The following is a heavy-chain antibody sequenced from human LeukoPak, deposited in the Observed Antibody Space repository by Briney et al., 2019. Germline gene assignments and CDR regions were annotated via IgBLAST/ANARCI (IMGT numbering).Heavy chain of an antibody. J-gene: IGHJ4*02. CDR1: GYTFTGYY. D-gene: IGHD1-26*01. V-gene: IGHV1-2*02. CDR2: INPNSGGT. Sequence: ASVKVSCKASGYTFTGYYMHWVRQAPGQGLEWMGWINPNSGGTNYAQKFQGRVTMTRDTSISTAYMELSRLRSDDTAVYYCARIRIVGAAEFDYWGQGTLVTVSS. CDR3: ARIRIVGAAEFDY.